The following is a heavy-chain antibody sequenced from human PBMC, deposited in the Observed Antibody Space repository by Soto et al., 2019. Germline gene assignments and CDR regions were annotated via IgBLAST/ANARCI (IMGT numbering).Heavy chain of an antibody. CDR1: GGTFSIYA. CDR2: IIPIFGTA. D-gene: IGHD6-13*01. Sequence: GASVKVSCKASGGTFSIYAISWVRQAPGQGLEWMGGIIPIFGTANYAQKFQGRVTITADESTSTAYMELSSLRSEDTAVYYCARAFAAAYYYGMDVWGQGTTVTVSS. CDR3: ARAFAAAYYYGMDV. V-gene: IGHV1-69*13. J-gene: IGHJ6*02.